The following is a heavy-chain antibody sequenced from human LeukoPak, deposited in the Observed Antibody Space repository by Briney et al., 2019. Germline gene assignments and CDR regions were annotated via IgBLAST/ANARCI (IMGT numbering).Heavy chain of an antibody. CDR2: ISSSSSYI. D-gene: IGHD3-16*01. Sequence: GGSLRLSCAASGFTFSSYSMTWVRQAPGKGLEWVTSISSSSSYIYYADSVKGRFTISRDNAKNSLYLQMNSLRAEDTAVYYCARGLGQGASNWFDPWGQGTLVTVSS. CDR3: ARGLGQGASNWFDP. CDR1: GFTFSSYS. V-gene: IGHV3-21*01. J-gene: IGHJ5*02.